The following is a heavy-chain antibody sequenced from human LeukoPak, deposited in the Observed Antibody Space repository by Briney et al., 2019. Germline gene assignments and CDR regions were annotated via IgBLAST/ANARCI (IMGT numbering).Heavy chain of an antibody. CDR1: GFTFSFYA. D-gene: IGHD3-22*01. CDR3: AKSFYYESSGYPRGPDY. V-gene: IGHV3-23*01. CDR2: FSGSADST. Sequence: KTGGSLRLSCAASGFTFSFYAMSWVRQAPGKGLEWVSAFSGSADSTYYADSVKGRFTISRDNSRNTLYLQMNSLRAEDTAVYYCAKSFYYESSGYPRGPDYWGQGTLVTVSS. J-gene: IGHJ4*02.